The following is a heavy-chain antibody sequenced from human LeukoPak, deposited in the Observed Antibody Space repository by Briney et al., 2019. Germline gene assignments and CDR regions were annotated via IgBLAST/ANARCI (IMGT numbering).Heavy chain of an antibody. CDR2: IYYSGST. CDR1: GGSISSSSYY. J-gene: IGHJ6*02. CDR3: ARDARGTSDYYYGMDV. Sequence: PSETLSLTCTVSGGSISSSSYYWGWIRQPPGKGLEWIVSIYYSGSTYYNPSLKSRVTISVDTSKNQFSLKLSSVTAAETAVYYCARDARGTSDYYYGMDVWGQGTTVTVSS. V-gene: IGHV4-39*07. D-gene: IGHD4-23*01.